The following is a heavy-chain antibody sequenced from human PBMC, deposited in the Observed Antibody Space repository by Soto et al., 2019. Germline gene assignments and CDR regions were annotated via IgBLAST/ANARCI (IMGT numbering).Heavy chain of an antibody. CDR3: ARGTDRDYSNPGEVYYYYGMDV. J-gene: IGHJ6*02. D-gene: IGHD4-4*01. CDR1: GGTFSSYA. Sequence: QVQLVQSGAEVKKPGSSVKVSCKASGGTFSSYAISWVRQAPGQGLEWMGGLIPIFGTANYAQKFQGRVTITADESTSTDYMELSSLRSEDTAVYYCARGTDRDYSNPGEVYYYYGMDVWGQGTTVTVSS. V-gene: IGHV1-69*01. CDR2: LIPIFGTA.